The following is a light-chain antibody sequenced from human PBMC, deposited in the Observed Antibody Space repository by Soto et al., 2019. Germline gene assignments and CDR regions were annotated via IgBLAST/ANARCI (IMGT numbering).Light chain of an antibody. CDR2: AAS. J-gene: IGKJ4*01. Sequence: DVQVTQSPSSLSASVGDRVTLTCRASQDIGNHLAWFQKKPGEAPKSLIHAASILQSGVPSKFSGSGSGTDFTLPISSLQPEDFATYYCQQYHLYPLTFGGGTKVEMK. CDR1: QDIGNH. V-gene: IGKV1-16*02. CDR3: QQYHLYPLT.